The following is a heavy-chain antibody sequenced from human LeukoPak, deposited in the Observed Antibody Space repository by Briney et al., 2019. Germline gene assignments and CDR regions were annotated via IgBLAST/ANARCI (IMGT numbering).Heavy chain of an antibody. CDR2: IIPIFGTA. CDR1: GGTFSSYA. Sequence: SVKVSCKASGGTFSSYAISWVRQTPGQGLEWMGGIIPIFGTANYAQKFQGRVTITADKSTSTAYMELGSLRSEDTAVYYCAKGGAYYYDSSGDSPWGQGTLVTVSS. CDR3: AKGGAYYYDSSGDSP. J-gene: IGHJ5*02. V-gene: IGHV1-69*06. D-gene: IGHD3-22*01.